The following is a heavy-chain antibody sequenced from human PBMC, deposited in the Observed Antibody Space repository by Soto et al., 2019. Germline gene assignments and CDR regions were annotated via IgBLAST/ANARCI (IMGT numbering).Heavy chain of an antibody. D-gene: IGHD6-13*01. J-gene: IGHJ4*02. CDR3: ARDGATSVSSSWYY. CDR2: ISASGGRT. Sequence: GGSPRLSCADSGVTFNNYGMNWVRHIPGKGLEWVSGISASGGRTYYADSVKGRFTISRDNSKNTLYLLMNSLRAEDTAVYYCARDGATSVSSSWYYWGPGTLVTVSS. V-gene: IGHV3-23*01. CDR1: GVTFNNYG.